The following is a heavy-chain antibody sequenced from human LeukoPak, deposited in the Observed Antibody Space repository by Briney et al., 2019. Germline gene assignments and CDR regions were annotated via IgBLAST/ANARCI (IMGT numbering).Heavy chain of an antibody. J-gene: IGHJ5*02. D-gene: IGHD3-3*01. CDR2: IYYSGGT. V-gene: IGHV4-31*03. CDR1: GGSISSGGYY. CDR3: ARRGFWSGYYMAWFDP. Sequence: SETLSLTCTVSGGSISSGGYYWSWIRQHPGKGLEWIGYIYYSGGTFYNPSLKSRVTISVDTSKNQFSLKLSSVTAADTAVYYCARRGFWSGYYMAWFDPWGQGTLVTVSS.